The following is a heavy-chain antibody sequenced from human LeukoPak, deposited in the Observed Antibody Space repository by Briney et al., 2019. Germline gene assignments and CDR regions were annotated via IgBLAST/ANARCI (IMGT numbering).Heavy chain of an antibody. CDR3: ARDQRVFPYYYDSSGYPY. D-gene: IGHD3-22*01. CDR2: ISSSSSYI. V-gene: IGHV3-21*01. Sequence: GGSLRLSCAASGFTFSSYSMNWARQAPGKGLEWVSSISSSSSYIYYADSVKGRFTISRDNAKNSLYLQMNSLRAEDTAVYYCARDQRVFPYYYDSSGYPYWGQGTLVTVSS. CDR1: GFTFSSYS. J-gene: IGHJ4*02.